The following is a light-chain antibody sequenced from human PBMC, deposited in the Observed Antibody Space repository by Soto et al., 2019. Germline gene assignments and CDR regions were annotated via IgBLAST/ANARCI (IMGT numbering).Light chain of an antibody. Sequence: DIQMTQSPSSVSTSVGDRVTITCRASQSISRFLAWYQQIPGKAPNLLIFSASSLRSGVPSRFSGSGSGTEFTLTITSLQAEDSPTYYCQQASSFPRTFGQGTKVDIK. J-gene: IGKJ1*01. CDR1: QSISRF. CDR2: SAS. CDR3: QQASSFPRT. V-gene: IGKV1-12*01.